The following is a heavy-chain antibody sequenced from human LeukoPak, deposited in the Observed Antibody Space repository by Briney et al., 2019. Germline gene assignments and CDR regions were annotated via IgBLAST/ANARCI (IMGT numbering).Heavy chain of an antibody. Sequence: GGSLKLSCAASGFTFTTYWMTWVRQAPGKGLEWVANIKQDGSQKYYVDSVKGRFTISRDNAKNSLYLQMNSLKAEDTAVYYCARENWANDYWGQGTLVTVSS. V-gene: IGHV3-7*01. CDR2: IKQDGSQK. CDR1: GFTFTTYW. CDR3: ARENWANDY. J-gene: IGHJ4*02. D-gene: IGHD7-27*01.